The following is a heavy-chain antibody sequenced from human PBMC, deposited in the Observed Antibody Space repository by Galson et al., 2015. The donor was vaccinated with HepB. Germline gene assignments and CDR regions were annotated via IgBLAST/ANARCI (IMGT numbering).Heavy chain of an antibody. CDR1: GGTFSSYA. J-gene: IGHJ4*02. Sequence: SVKVSCKASGGTFSSYAISWVRQAPGQGLEWMGGIIPIFGTANYAQKFQGRVTITADKSTSTAYMELSSLRSEDTAVYYCARSLVPTKSIAVAGTDYWGQGTLVTVSS. CDR2: IIPIFGTA. D-gene: IGHD6-19*01. CDR3: ARSLVPTKSIAVAGTDY. V-gene: IGHV1-69*06.